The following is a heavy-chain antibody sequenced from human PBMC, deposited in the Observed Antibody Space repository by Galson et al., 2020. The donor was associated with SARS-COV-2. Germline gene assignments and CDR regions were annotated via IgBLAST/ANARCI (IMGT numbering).Heavy chain of an antibody. CDR2: IDWDDDK. D-gene: IGHD1-26*01. J-gene: IGHJ6*02. V-gene: IGHV2-70*11. CDR1: GFSLSTSGMC. CDR3: ARMPVGARLGGMDV. Sequence: SGPTLVKPTQTLTLTCTFSGFSLSTSGMCVSWIRQPPGKALEWLARIDWDDDKYYSTSLKTSLTISKDTSKNQVVLTMTNMDPVDTATYYCARMPVGARLGGMDVWGQGTTVTVSS.